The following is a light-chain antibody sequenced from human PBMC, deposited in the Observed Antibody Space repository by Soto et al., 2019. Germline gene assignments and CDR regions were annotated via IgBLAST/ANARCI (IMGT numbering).Light chain of an antibody. Sequence: DIVMTQSPATLSVSPGERATLSCRASQSVSSNLAWYQQKPGQAPRLLIYGASTRATGIPARFRGRGSVTAFTLTISMLLTEDFAIYYCHQYNLFPSYTFGQGTKLDIK. J-gene: IGKJ2*01. CDR2: GAS. CDR3: HQYNLFPSYT. V-gene: IGKV3-15*01. CDR1: QSVSSN.